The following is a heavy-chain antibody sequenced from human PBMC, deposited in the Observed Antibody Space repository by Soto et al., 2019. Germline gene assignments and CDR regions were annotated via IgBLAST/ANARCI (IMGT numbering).Heavy chain of an antibody. J-gene: IGHJ4*02. CDR2: IYYSGST. D-gene: IGHD3-22*01. Sequence: LSLTCTVSGGSISSGDYYWSWIRQPPGKGLEWIGYIYYSGSTYYNPSLKSRVTISVDTSKNQFSLKLSSVTAADTAVYYCARGNDYYDSSGYFSYWGQGTLVTVSS. CDR3: ARGNDYYDSSGYFSY. V-gene: IGHV4-30-4*01. CDR1: GGSISSGDYY.